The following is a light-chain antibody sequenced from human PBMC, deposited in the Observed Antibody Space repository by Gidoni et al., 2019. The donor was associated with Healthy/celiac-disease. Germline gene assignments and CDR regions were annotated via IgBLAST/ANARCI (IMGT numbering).Light chain of an antibody. CDR2: GAS. V-gene: IGKV3-20*01. CDR1: QSVSSSY. J-gene: IGKJ5*01. CDR3: QQYGYT. Sequence: EIVLTQSPGTLSLSPGERATLSCRASQSVSSSYLAWYQQKPGQAPSLLIYGASSRATGIPDRFSGSGSGTDFTLTISRLEPEDFAVYYCQQYGYTFGQGTRLEIK.